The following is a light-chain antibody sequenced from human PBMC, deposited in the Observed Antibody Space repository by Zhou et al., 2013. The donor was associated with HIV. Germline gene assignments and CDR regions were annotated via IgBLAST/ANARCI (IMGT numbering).Light chain of an antibody. V-gene: IGKV1-6*01. J-gene: IGKJ2*01. CDR3: LQDYNYPRT. Sequence: IQMTQSPSSLCASVGDRVTITCRTSQSIGTHLNWYQHKLGKGPNLLIYGANNLASGVPSRFIGSGSGTDFTLTINGLRPEDFATYYCLQDYNYPRTFGQGTKLEIK. CDR2: GAN. CDR1: QSIGTH.